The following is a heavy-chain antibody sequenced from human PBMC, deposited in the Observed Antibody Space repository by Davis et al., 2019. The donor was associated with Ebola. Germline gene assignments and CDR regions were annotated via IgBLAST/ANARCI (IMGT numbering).Heavy chain of an antibody. CDR3: TRHVSGDFWYFDL. J-gene: IGHJ2*01. V-gene: IGHV3-53*01. CDR2: IYRDGRT. Sequence: GGSLRLSCAASGFIVSDKYMSWVRQAPGKGLEWVSVIYRDGRTYYADSVKGRFTISRDNSKNTLYLPMNSLRAEDTAVYYCTRHVSGDFWYFDLWGRGTLVTVSS. D-gene: IGHD4-17*01. CDR1: GFIVSDKY.